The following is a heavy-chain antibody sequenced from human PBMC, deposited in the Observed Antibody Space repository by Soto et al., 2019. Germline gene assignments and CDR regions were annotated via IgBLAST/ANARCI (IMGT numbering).Heavy chain of an antibody. CDR1: GGTFSSYA. Sequence: QVQLVQSGAEVKKPGSSVKVSCKASGGTFSSYAISWVRQAPGQGLEWMGGIIPIFGTANYAQKFQGRVTITAYESPSTAYMELSSLRAEDTAVYYCAGDPYDSSGSYSYYWGQGTLVTVSS. D-gene: IGHD3-22*01. CDR3: AGDPYDSSGSYSYY. CDR2: IIPIFGTA. V-gene: IGHV1-69*12. J-gene: IGHJ4*02.